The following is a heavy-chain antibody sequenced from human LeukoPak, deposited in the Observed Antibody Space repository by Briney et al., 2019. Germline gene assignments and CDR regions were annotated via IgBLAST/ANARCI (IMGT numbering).Heavy chain of an antibody. Sequence: PGRSLRLSCAASGFTFSSYAMHWVRQAPGKGLEWVAVISYDGSNKYYADSVKGRFTISRDNSKNTLYLQMNSLRAEDTAVYYCARDPGDDFDWLYYFDYWGQGTLVTVSS. CDR2: ISYDGSNK. D-gene: IGHD3-9*01. CDR3: ARDPGDDFDWLYYFDY. CDR1: GFTFSSYA. J-gene: IGHJ4*02. V-gene: IGHV3-30*04.